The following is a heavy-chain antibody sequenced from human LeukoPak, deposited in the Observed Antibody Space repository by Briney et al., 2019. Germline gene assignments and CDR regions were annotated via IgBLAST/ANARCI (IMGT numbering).Heavy chain of an antibody. CDR3: ARINYYDSSGYYYEPGAQPDYFDY. D-gene: IGHD3-22*01. Sequence: GASVKVSCKASGGTFSSYAISWVRQAPGQGLEWMGWISAYNGNTNYAQKLQGRVTMTTDTSTSTAYMELRSLRSDDTAVYYCARINYYDSSGYYYEPGAQPDYFDYWGQGTLVTVSS. J-gene: IGHJ4*02. CDR2: ISAYNGNT. V-gene: IGHV1-18*01. CDR1: GGTFSSYA.